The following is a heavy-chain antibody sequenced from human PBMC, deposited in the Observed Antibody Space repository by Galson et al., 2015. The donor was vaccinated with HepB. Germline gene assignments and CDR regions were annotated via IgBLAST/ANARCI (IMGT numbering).Heavy chain of an antibody. D-gene: IGHD3-16*02. J-gene: IGHJ4*01. CDR2: ISTHSGNT. CDR1: GYTFTSNR. CDR3: ARDKNYRFDY. V-gene: IGHV1-18*01. Sequence: SVKVSCKASGYTFTSNRISWVRQAPGQGLEWMGWISTHSGNTNYAQKFQDRVTMTTDTSTNRVYMELRSLRSDDTAVYYCARDKNYRFDYWGQGTLVTVSS.